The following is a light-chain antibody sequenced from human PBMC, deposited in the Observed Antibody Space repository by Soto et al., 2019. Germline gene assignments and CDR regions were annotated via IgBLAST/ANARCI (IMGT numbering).Light chain of an antibody. CDR1: SSDVGSYNL. CDR3: CSFAGLNPLL. CDR2: EGS. V-gene: IGLV2-23*01. J-gene: IGLJ2*01. Sequence: QSALTQPASVSGSPGQSITISCTGTSSDVGSYNLVSWYQQHPGKAPKLMIYEGSKRPSGVSNRFSGSNSGNTASLTISGLQAEDEADYYCCSFAGLNPLLFGGGTKLTVL.